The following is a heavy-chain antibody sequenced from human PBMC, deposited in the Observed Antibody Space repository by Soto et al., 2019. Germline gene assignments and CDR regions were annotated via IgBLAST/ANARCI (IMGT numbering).Heavy chain of an antibody. J-gene: IGHJ4*02. D-gene: IGHD7-27*01. V-gene: IGHV4-30-4*01. CDR2: IYDGGST. CDR1: GGSISNVNYC. Sequence: QVQLQESGPGLVKPSQTLSLTCTVSGGSISNVNYCWSWIRQPPDKGLEWIGHIYDGGSTYNNPSLTRGVTVTVDTSKNQFSLQLSSVSAADTAVYDCAGGPSGDKVGNGGQGTLGTVSS. CDR3: AGGPSGDKVGN.